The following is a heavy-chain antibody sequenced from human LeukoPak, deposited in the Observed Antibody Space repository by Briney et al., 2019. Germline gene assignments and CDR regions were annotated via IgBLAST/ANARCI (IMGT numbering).Heavy chain of an antibody. V-gene: IGHV4-39*07. J-gene: IGHJ4*02. D-gene: IGHD3-22*01. Sequence: PSETLSLTCTVSGGSISSSSYYWGWIRQPPGKGLEWIGSIYYSGSTYYNPSLKSRVTISVDTSKNQFSLKLSSVTAADTAVYYCRTYYYDSSGYYWGYYFDYWGQGTLVTVSS. CDR3: RTYYYDSSGYYWGYYFDY. CDR1: GGSISSSSYY. CDR2: IYYSGST.